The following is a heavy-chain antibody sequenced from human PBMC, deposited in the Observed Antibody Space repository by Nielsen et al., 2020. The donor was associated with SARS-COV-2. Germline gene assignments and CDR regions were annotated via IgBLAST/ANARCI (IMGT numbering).Heavy chain of an antibody. CDR3: AGSGSGWYNFDS. J-gene: IGHJ4*02. Sequence: ASVKVSCKASGYTFTSYYMHWVRQAPGQGLEWMGIINPSGGSTSYAQKFQGRVTMTRDTSTSTAYMELSGLKSDDTAVFYCAGSGSGWYNFDSWGQGTLVTVSS. V-gene: IGHV1-46*01. D-gene: IGHD6-19*01. CDR2: INPSGGST. CDR1: GYTFTSYY.